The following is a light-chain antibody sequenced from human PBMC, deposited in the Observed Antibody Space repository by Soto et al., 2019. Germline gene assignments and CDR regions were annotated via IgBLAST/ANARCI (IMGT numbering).Light chain of an antibody. Sequence: EIVLTQSPGTLSLSPGDGATLSCRASQSVSSGYLAWYQQKPGQAPRLLIYGASRRAIGIPDRFSGSGSGTDFTLSISRLEPEDFAVYYCQQRSNSPPWTFGPGTRVDF. CDR2: GAS. V-gene: IGKV3D-20*02. J-gene: IGKJ3*01. CDR3: QQRSNSPPWT. CDR1: QSVSSGY.